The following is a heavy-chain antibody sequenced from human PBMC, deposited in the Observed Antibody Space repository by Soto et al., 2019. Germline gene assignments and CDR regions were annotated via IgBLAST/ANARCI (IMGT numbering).Heavy chain of an antibody. CDR1: GGSIRSYY. CDR2: VYNSGST. D-gene: IGHD1-26*01. Sequence: SETLSLTCTFFGGSIRSYYWSWVRRPPGKGLEWIGYVYNSGSTTYSPSFKRRVTISSDTSRNQFSLKLTAVTAAATAVYYCARESGGRYSAFDIWGQGTMVTISS. CDR3: ARESGGRYSAFDI. J-gene: IGHJ3*02. V-gene: IGHV4-59*01.